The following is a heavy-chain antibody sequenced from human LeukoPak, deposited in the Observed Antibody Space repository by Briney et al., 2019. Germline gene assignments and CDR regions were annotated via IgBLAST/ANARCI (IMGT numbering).Heavy chain of an antibody. V-gene: IGHV4-34*01. CDR3: ARHHIAGSSSWYYPRRSYHWFDP. CDR2: INHSGST. CDR1: GGSFSGYY. Sequence: SETLSLTCAVYGGSFSGYYWSWIRQPPGEGREWIGEINHSGSTNYNPSLKRRVTISVAPSKNQFPLHLSPLTAPDTAVYYCARHHIAGSSSWYYPRRSYHWFDPWGQGTLVTVSS. D-gene: IGHD6-13*01. J-gene: IGHJ5*02.